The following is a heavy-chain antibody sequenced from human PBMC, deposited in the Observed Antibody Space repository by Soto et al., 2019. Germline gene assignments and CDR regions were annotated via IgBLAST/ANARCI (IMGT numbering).Heavy chain of an antibody. V-gene: IGHV1-69*13. CDR1: GGTFTRCA. J-gene: IGHJ4*02. CDR2: IIPIFGTT. D-gene: IGHD1-26*01. CDR3: ARRGGTYLTPFDY. Sequence: ASVKVSCKASGGTFTRCAISWVRQAPGQGLEWMGGIIPIFGTTNYAQRFQGRITITADESTGTTYMELNSLRSEDTAVYYCARRGGTYLTPFDYWGQGTLVTVSS.